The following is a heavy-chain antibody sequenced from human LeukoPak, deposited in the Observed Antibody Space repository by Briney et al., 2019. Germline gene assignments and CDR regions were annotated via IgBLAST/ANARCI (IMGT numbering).Heavy chain of an antibody. V-gene: IGHV3-53*01. CDR1: GFTGSNNY. CDR3: ARDLISLGAFKAFDI. Sequence: GGSLRLSCAASGFTGSNNYVSWVRQAPGKGLEWVSAISGSGGSTYYADSVKGRFTISRDNSKNTVYLQMNSLRAEDTAVYYCARDLISLGAFKAFDIWGQGTLVTVSS. J-gene: IGHJ3*02. D-gene: IGHD3-10*01. CDR2: ISGSGGST.